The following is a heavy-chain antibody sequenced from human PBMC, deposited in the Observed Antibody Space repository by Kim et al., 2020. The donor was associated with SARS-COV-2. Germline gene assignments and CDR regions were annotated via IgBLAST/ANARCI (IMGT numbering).Heavy chain of an antibody. CDR1: GFTFSSYA. D-gene: IGHD6-25*01. CDR2: ISYDGSNK. J-gene: IGHJ3*02. V-gene: IGHV3-30*04. Sequence: GGSLRLSCAASGFTFSSYAMHWVRQAPGKGLEWVAVISYDGSNKYYADSVKGRFTISRDNSKNTLYLQMNSLRAEDTAVYYCARPMRLGAFDIWGQGTMV. CDR3: ARPMRLGAFDI.